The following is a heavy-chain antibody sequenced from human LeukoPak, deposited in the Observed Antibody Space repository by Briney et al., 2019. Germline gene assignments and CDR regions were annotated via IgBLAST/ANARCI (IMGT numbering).Heavy chain of an antibody. V-gene: IGHV3-53*05. CDR2: IYTDGST. Sequence: GGSLRLSCAASGFSVGNNYVTWVRQTPGKVLEWVSVIYTDGSTYCADSVKGRFIISRDSSKNTLYLQMNSLRAEDTAVYYCTDAVAGWGQGTLVTVSS. CDR3: TDAVAG. CDR1: GFSVGNNY. D-gene: IGHD4-23*01. J-gene: IGHJ4*02.